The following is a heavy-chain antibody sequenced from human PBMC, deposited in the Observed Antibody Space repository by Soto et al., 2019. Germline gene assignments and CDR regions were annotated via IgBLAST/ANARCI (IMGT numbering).Heavy chain of an antibody. CDR2: IVPILGLV. J-gene: IGHJ4*02. D-gene: IGHD6-13*01. V-gene: IGHV1-69*04. CDR3: AIGSGYISPSGFAH. CDR1: GGTFSSYA. Sequence: QVQLVQSGAEVKKPGSSVKVSCKASGGTFSSYAISWVRQAPGQGLEWMGRIVPILGLVNYAQKFQGRVTIIADKSPSTAYMELSSLRSADTAVYYCAIGSGYISPSGFAHWGQGTLVTVSS.